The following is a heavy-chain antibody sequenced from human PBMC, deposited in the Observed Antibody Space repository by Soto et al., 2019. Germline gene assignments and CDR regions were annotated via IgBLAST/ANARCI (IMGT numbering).Heavy chain of an antibody. Sequence: QVQLVQSGAEVKKPGSSVKVSCKASGGTFSNYAFSWVRQAPGQGLEWMGGFIPIFGTPIYAQKFQGRVTVTADASTRTVYMELSSLRSEDTAVYYCARERSVGYCITTTCPKPFYYYAMDVWGQGTTVTVSS. V-gene: IGHV1-69*01. D-gene: IGHD2-2*01. CDR3: ARERSVGYCITTTCPKPFYYYAMDV. CDR1: GGTFSNYA. J-gene: IGHJ6*02. CDR2: FIPIFGTP.